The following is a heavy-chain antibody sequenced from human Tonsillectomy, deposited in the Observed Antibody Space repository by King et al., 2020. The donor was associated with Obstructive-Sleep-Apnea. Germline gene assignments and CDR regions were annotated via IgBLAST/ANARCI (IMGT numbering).Heavy chain of an antibody. V-gene: IGHV3-23*04. CDR3: AKERSVLLWFGETIHFDY. D-gene: IGHD3-10*01. CDR1: GFTFSSYA. Sequence: EVQLVQSGGGLVQPGGSLRLSCAASGFTFSSYAMSWVRQAPGKGLEWVSAISGGGDSTNYADSVKGRFTISRDNSKNTLYLQMNSLRAEDTAVYYCAKERSVLLWFGETIHFDYWGQGTLVTVSS. J-gene: IGHJ4*02. CDR2: ISGGGDST.